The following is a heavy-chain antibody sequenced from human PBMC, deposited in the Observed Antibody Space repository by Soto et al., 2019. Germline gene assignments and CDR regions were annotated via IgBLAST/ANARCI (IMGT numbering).Heavy chain of an antibody. J-gene: IGHJ5*02. CDR1: GGTFSSYA. V-gene: IGHV1-69*01. CDR2: IIPIFGTA. Sequence: QVQLVQSGAEVKKPGSSVKVSYKASGGTFSSYAISWVRQAPGQGLEWMGGIIPIFGTANYAQKFQGRVTITADESTSTAYMELSSLRSEDTAVYYCARVGPYYYDSRRDLNWFDPWGQGTLVTVSS. CDR3: ARVGPYYYDSRRDLNWFDP. D-gene: IGHD3-22*01.